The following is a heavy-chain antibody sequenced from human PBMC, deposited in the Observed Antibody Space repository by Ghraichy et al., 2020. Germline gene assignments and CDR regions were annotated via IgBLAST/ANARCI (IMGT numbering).Heavy chain of an antibody. CDR3: ARDTRYCSGGTCFAFNSYFDL. D-gene: IGHD2-15*01. Sequence: GALRLSCAASGFTVSSNYMSWVRQAPGKGLEWVSLIYSDTSTYYADSVKGRFTISRDNSKNTLYLQMNSLTAEDTAVYYCARDTRYCSGGTCFAFNSYFDLWGRGTLVTVSS. J-gene: IGHJ2*01. CDR1: GFTVSSNY. CDR2: IYSDTST. V-gene: IGHV3-53*01.